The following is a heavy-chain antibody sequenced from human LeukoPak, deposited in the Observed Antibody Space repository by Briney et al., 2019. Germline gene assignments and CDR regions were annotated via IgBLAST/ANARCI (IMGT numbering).Heavy chain of an antibody. CDR3: VKGGIYKAFDF. J-gene: IGHJ3*01. D-gene: IGHD3-16*01. Sequence: GGSLRLSCSASGFTFSSYAMHWVRQAPGKGLEYVSAISSNGGSTYYPDSVKGRFTISRDNSKNTVYLQMSSLRPEDTAVYYCVKGGIYKAFDFWGQGTMVTVSS. CDR1: GFTFSSYA. CDR2: ISSNGGST. V-gene: IGHV3-64D*09.